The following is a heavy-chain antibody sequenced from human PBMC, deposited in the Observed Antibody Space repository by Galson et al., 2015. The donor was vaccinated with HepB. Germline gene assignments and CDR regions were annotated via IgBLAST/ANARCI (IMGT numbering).Heavy chain of an antibody. Sequence: TLSLTCTVSGGSISSNKNYWGWIRQPPGKGLEWIGSKYNSGSAYYNPSLKSRVTISLDTSKNQFSLKLNSVTAADTAVYYCARDPYYYESGTYQVVYYFDYWGQGTLVTVSP. V-gene: IGHV4-39*07. J-gene: IGHJ4*02. CDR3: ARDPYYYESGTYQVVYYFDY. CDR1: GGSISSNKNY. CDR2: KYNSGSA. D-gene: IGHD3-10*01.